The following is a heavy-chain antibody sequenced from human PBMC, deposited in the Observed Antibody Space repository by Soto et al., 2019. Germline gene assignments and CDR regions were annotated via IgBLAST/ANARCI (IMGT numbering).Heavy chain of an antibody. CDR1: GFTFSSCS. D-gene: IGHD3-22*01. CDR3: AKARGTSSTYYNHFDF. J-gene: IGHJ4*02. Sequence: GGPLRLSGAASGFTFSSCSMNWVRQAPGKGLEWVSSISSSSSYIYYADSVKGRFTISRDNAKNSLYLQMNSLRAEDTAMYYCAKARGTSSTYYNHFDFWGQGTLVTVSS. CDR2: ISSSSSYI. V-gene: IGHV3-21*01.